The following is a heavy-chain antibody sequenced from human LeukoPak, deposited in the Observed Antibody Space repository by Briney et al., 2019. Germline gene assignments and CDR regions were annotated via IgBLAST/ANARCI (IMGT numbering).Heavy chain of an antibody. Sequence: GGSLRLSCAASGFTFNYYSIHWVRQAPGKGLEYVSAISPSGGHTYYANSVKGRFTISRDNSKNTLYLQMGSPRAEDRAVYYCARVGDDDAFDIWGQGTMVTVSS. V-gene: IGHV3-64*01. CDR3: ARVGDDDAFDI. J-gene: IGHJ3*02. CDR2: ISPSGGHT. CDR1: GFTFNYYS. D-gene: IGHD2-21*01.